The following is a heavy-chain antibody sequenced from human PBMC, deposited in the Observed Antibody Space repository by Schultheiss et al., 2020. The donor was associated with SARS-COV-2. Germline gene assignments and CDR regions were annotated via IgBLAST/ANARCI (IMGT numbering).Heavy chain of an antibody. CDR1: GFTFSSYA. CDR2: ISGSGGST. CDR3: ATINWNYEGIVR. Sequence: GGSLRLSCAASGFTFSSYAMSWVRQAPGKGLEWVSAISGSGGSTYYADSVKGRFTISRDNAKNTLFLQMNSLRVEDTAVYYCATINWNYEGIVRWGQGTLVTVSS. J-gene: IGHJ4*02. D-gene: IGHD1-7*01. V-gene: IGHV3-23*01.